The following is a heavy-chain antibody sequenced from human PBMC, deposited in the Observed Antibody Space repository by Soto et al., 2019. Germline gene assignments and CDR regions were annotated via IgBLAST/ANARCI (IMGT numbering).Heavy chain of an antibody. V-gene: IGHV4-30-4*01. Sequence: PSETLSLTCTVSGGSISSGDYYWSWIRQPPGKGLEWIGYIYYSGSTYYNPSLKSRVTISVDTSKNQFSLKLSSVTAADTAVYYCARGVTGGLLDYWGQGTLVTVSS. CDR3: ARGVTGGLLDY. CDR1: GGSISSGDYY. CDR2: IYYSGST. J-gene: IGHJ4*02. D-gene: IGHD2-15*01.